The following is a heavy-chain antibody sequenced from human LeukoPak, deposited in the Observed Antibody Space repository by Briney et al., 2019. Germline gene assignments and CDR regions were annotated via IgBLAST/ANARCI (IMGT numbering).Heavy chain of an antibody. J-gene: IGHJ6*03. V-gene: IGHV1-69*06. Sequence: SVKVSCKASGGTFSSYAISWVRQAPGQGLEWMGGIIPIFGTANYAQKFQGRVTITADKSTSTAYMELSSLRSEDTAVYYCARGRYYYGSGSSPYYYYYYMDVWGKGTTVTISS. D-gene: IGHD3-10*01. CDR2: IIPIFGTA. CDR3: ARGRYYYGSGSSPYYYYYYMDV. CDR1: GGTFSSYA.